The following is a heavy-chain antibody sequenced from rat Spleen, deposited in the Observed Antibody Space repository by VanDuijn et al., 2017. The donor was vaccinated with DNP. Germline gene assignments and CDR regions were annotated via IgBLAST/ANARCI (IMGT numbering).Heavy chain of an antibody. D-gene: IGHD1-1*01. CDR1: GFTFSSYW. J-gene: IGHJ2*01. Sequence: EVQLVETGGGLVQPGRSLKLSCVASGFTFSSYWMFWIRLAPGKELEWIASINTGGGTTYYPDSVKGRFTISRDNAENTVYLQMNSLRSEDTATYYCTRGLDYYSGYFDYWGQGVMVTVSS. V-gene: IGHV5-58*01. CDR2: INTGGGTT. CDR3: TRGLDYYSGYFDY.